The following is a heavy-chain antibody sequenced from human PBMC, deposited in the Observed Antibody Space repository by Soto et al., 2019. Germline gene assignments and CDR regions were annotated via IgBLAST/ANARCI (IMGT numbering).Heavy chain of an antibody. Sequence: GGSLRLSCAASGFTFSSYWMSWVRPAPGKGLEWVANIKQDGSEKYYADSVKGRFTVSRDNARNSLYLQMNSLRAEDTAVYYCARDLSWGSNWYYYMDVWGKGTTVTVSS. CDR3: ARDLSWGSNWYYYMDV. CDR1: GFTFSSYW. CDR2: IKQDGSEK. V-gene: IGHV3-7*01. J-gene: IGHJ6*03. D-gene: IGHD7-27*01.